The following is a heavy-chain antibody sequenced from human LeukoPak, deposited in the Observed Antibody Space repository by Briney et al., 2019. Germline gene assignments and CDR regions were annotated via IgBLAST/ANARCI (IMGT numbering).Heavy chain of an antibody. V-gene: IGHV4-61*08. Sequence: SETLSLTCTVSGGSISSGGYHWSWIRQHPGKGLEWIGYIYYSGTTSYNPSLKSRVTISVDTSKNQFSLRLSSVTAADTAVYYCARTTAAGTYYFDYWGQGTLVTVSS. D-gene: IGHD6-13*01. CDR3: ARTTAAGTYYFDY. CDR2: IYYSGTT. J-gene: IGHJ4*02. CDR1: GGSISSGGYH.